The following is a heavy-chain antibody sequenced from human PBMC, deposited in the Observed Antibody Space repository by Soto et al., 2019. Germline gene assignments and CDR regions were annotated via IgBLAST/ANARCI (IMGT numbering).Heavy chain of an antibody. V-gene: IGHV3-30*18. CDR3: AKGRYNWND. D-gene: IGHD1-20*01. J-gene: IGHJ4*02. Sequence: QVQLVESGGGVVQPGRSLRLSCAASGFTFSSYGMHWVRQAPGKGLEWVAVISYDGSNKYYADSVKGRFTISRDNSKNTLYLQMNSLRAEDTALYYCAKGRYNWNDWGQGTLVTVSS. CDR2: ISYDGSNK. CDR1: GFTFSSYG.